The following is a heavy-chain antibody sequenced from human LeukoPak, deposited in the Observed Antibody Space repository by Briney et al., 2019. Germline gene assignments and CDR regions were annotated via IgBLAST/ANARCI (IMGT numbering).Heavy chain of an antibody. D-gene: IGHD6-13*01. Sequence: GVLRLSCAASGFTFSDYYMSWIRQAPGKGLEWVSYIRSSGSTIYYADSVKGRFTISRDNAKNSLYLQMNSLRAEDTAVYYCARSGGSSWTIDYWGQGTLVTVSS. CDR3: ARSGGSSWTIDY. CDR1: GFTFSDYY. CDR2: IRSSGSTI. J-gene: IGHJ4*02. V-gene: IGHV3-11*01.